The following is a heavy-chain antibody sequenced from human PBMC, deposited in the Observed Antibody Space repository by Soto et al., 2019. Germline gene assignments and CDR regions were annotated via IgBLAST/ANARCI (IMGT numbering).Heavy chain of an antibody. CDR2: IYHTGTT. V-gene: IGHV4-30-2*01. D-gene: IGHD1-1*01. J-gene: IGHJ5*02. CDR3: SRGLRSPTASLPGVLDL. Sequence: QVQLQEAGSRLVKTSETLSLTCTVSGGAFSSGGFAWTWIRQPPKKGLEWIGSIYHTGTTSYNPSRSSRVTISVYTSRHQFSLKLTSVTAAGPAMYYCSRGLRSPTASLPGVLDLWRQGTLFIVSS. CDR1: GGAFSSGGFA.